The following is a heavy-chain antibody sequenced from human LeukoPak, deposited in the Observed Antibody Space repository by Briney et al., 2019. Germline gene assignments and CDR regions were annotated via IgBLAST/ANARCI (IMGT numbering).Heavy chain of an antibody. CDR3: TRDLMDYDVSTGLHHYYMDV. CDR2: INGDGRNI. V-gene: IGHV3-74*01. J-gene: IGHJ6*02. CDR1: GFTFSSSW. Sequence: PGGSPRLSCVASGFTFSSSWMHWVRQDPRKGLVWVSRINGDGRNINYADSVRGRFTISRDNAKNTLYLQMNTLRVEDTAVYYCTRDLMDYDVSTGLHHYYMDVWGQGTTVTVSS. D-gene: IGHD3-9*01.